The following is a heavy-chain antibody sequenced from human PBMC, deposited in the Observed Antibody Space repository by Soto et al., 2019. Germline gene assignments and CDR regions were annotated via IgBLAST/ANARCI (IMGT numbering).Heavy chain of an antibody. J-gene: IGHJ4*02. D-gene: IGHD6-6*01. CDR1: GFTFSSSA. CDR3: AKDLEYSSSPFDY. CDR2: ISGSGGST. V-gene: IGHV3-23*01. Sequence: PGGSLRLSCAASGFTFSSSAMSWVRQAPGKGLEWVPAISGSGGSTYYADSVKGRVTISRDNSKNTLYLQMNSLRAEDTAVYYCAKDLEYSSSPFDYWGQGTLVTGSS.